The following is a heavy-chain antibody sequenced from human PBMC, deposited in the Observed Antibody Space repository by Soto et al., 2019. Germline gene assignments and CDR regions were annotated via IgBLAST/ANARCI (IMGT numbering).Heavy chain of an antibody. CDR1: GGTFSSYT. CDR3: ARGDCSGGSCYPRGGYYYYYMDV. D-gene: IGHD2-15*01. V-gene: IGHV1-69*02. Sequence: ASVKVSCKASGGTFSSYTISWVRQAPGQGLEWMGRIIPILGIANYAQKFQGRVTITADKSTSTAYMELSSLRSEDTAVYYCARGDCSGGSCYPRGGYYYYYMDVWGKGTTVTVSS. J-gene: IGHJ6*03. CDR2: IIPILGIA.